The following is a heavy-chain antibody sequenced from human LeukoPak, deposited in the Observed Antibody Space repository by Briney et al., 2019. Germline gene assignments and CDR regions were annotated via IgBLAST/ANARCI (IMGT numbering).Heavy chain of an antibody. CDR3: ARRNGNYYYGMDV. D-gene: IGHD2-8*01. V-gene: IGHV5-51*01. J-gene: IGHJ6*02. CDR2: IYPRDSDT. CDR1: GYSFTRYW. Sequence: GESLKISCKGSGYSFTRYWIGWVRQMPGKGLEWMGNIYPRDSDTRYSPAFQGQVTISADKSISTAYLQWSSLKASDTAMYYCARRNGNYYYGMDVWGQGTTVTVSS.